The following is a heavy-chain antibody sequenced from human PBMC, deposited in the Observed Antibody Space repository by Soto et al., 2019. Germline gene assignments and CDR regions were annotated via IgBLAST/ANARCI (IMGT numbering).Heavy chain of an antibody. J-gene: IGHJ4*02. D-gene: IGHD2-15*01. Sequence: SETLSLTCTVSGGSISSYYWSWIRQPPGKGLEWIGYIYYSGSTNYNPSLKSRVTISVDTSKNQFSLKLSSVTAADTAVYYCARHHFSGGSWRYFDYWGQGTLVTVSS. CDR1: GGSISSYY. V-gene: IGHV4-59*08. CDR2: IYYSGST. CDR3: ARHHFSGGSWRYFDY.